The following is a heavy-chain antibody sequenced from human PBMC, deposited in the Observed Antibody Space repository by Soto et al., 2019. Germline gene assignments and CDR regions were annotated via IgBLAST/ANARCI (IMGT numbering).Heavy chain of an antibody. D-gene: IGHD3-3*02. Sequence: SETLSLTCTVSGGSISSSSYYWGWIRQPPGKGLEWIGSIYYSGSTYYNPSLKSRVTISVDTSKNQFSLKLSSVTAADTAVYYCASPKIAFYNWFDPWGQGTPVTVSS. CDR1: GGSISSSSYY. CDR2: IYYSGST. V-gene: IGHV4-39*01. J-gene: IGHJ5*02. CDR3: ASPKIAFYNWFDP.